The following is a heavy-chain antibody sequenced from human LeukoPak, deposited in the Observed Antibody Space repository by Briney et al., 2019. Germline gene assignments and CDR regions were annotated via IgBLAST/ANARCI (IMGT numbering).Heavy chain of an antibody. CDR2: ISGSGGST. CDR1: GFTFSNYP. V-gene: IGHV3-23*01. Sequence: PGGSLRLSCAASGFTFSNYPMNWVRQAPGKGLEWVSAISGSGGSTYYADSVKGRFTISRDNSKNTLYLQMNSLRAEDTAVYYCAKAGSGSYYQYYFDYWGQGTLVTVSS. CDR3: AKAGSGSYYQYYFDY. J-gene: IGHJ4*02. D-gene: IGHD1-26*01.